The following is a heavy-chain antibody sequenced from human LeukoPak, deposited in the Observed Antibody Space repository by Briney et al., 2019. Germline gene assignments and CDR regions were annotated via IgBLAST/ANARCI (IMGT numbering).Heavy chain of an antibody. V-gene: IGHV3-30*02. J-gene: IGHJ4*02. CDR3: AKTPLSGYDYYFDY. D-gene: IGHD5-12*01. CDR2: IRYDGSNK. Sequence: SGGSLRLSCAASGFTFSSYGMHWVRQAPGKGLEWVAFIRYDGSNKYYADSVKGRFTISRDNSKNTLYLQMNSLRAEDTAVYYCAKTPLSGYDYYFDYWGQGTLVTVSS. CDR1: GFTFSSYG.